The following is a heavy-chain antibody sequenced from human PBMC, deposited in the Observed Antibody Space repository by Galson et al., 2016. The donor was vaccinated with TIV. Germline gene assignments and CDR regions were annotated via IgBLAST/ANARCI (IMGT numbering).Heavy chain of an antibody. CDR1: GFSLSTSAVG. J-gene: IGHJ4*02. CDR2: IYWDDEK. Sequence: PALVKPTQTLTLTCTFSGFSLSTSAVGVGWIRQPPGKALEWLALIYWDDEKHYSPSLRSRLTITKDTSKNQVVLTMTDLDPVDTATYYCAHSIAARPIFHDWGRGTQVTVSS. D-gene: IGHD6-6*01. V-gene: IGHV2-5*02. CDR3: AHSIAARPIFHD.